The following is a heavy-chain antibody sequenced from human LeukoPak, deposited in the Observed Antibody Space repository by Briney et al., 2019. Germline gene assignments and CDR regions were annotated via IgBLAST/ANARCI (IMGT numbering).Heavy chain of an antibody. CDR3: ARLHEMSMELLDY. J-gene: IGHJ4*02. D-gene: IGHD1-7*01. CDR2: IYYSGNT. Sequence: SETLSLTCTVSGGSINSRGYYWGWIRQPPGKGLEWIGSIYYSGNTYYNPSVESRITVSADTSTNQFSLKLSFVTAADTAVYYCARLHEMSMELLDYWGQGTLVTVSS. V-gene: IGHV4-39*01. CDR1: GGSINSRGYY.